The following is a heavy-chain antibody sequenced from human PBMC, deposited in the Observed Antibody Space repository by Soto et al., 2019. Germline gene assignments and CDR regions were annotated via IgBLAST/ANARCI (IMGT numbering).Heavy chain of an antibody. V-gene: IGHV3-48*01. CDR2: ISSSSSTI. D-gene: IGHD3-22*01. J-gene: IGHJ4*02. CDR1: GFTFSSYS. Sequence: RGARRLSYAASGFTFSSYSMNWVRQAPGKGLEWVSYISSSSSTIYYADSVKGRFTISRDNAKNSLYLQMNSLRAEDTAVYYCARGYYDSSGYYWVFDYWGQGT. CDR3: ARGYYDSSGYYWVFDY.